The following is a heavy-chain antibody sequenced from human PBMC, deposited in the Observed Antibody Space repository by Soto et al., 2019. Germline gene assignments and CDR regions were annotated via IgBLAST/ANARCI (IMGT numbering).Heavy chain of an antibody. D-gene: IGHD3-10*01. CDR2: IIPIFGTA. CDR1: GGTFSSYA. CDR3: ARELGYGSVPY. V-gene: IGHV1-69*13. Sequence: GASVKVSCKASGGTFSSYAISWVRQAPGQGLEWMGGIIPIFGTANYAQKFQGRVTITADESTSTAYMELSRLRSDDTAVYYCARELGYGSVPYWGQGNLVTVSS. J-gene: IGHJ4*02.